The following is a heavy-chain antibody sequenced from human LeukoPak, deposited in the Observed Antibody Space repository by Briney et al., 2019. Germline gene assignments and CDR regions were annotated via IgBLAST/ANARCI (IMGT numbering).Heavy chain of an antibody. CDR2: VADDEKTI. V-gene: IGHV3-30*04. Sequence: GGSLRLSCVASGFTFTGHSMHWVRQAPGKGLEWVAVVADDEKTIFYADSLKGRFTVSRDNSKNTVYLQMNSLRDEDTAVYYCARDGRVVPAADYYYYMDVWGKGTTVTVSS. CDR3: ARDGRVVPAADYYYYMDV. D-gene: IGHD2-2*01. J-gene: IGHJ6*03. CDR1: GFTFTGHS.